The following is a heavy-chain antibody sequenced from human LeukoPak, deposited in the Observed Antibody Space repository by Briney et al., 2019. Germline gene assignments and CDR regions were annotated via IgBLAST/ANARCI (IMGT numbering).Heavy chain of an antibody. D-gene: IGHD3-10*01. J-gene: IGHJ4*02. CDR2: ISYDGSNK. CDR3: ARVGGRPDY. CDR1: GFTFSSYA. V-gene: IGHV3-30-3*01. Sequence: PGGSLRLSCAASGFTFSSYAMHWARQAPGKGLEWVAVISYDGSNKYYADSVKGRFTISRDNSKNTLYLQMNSLRAEDTAVYYCARVGGRPDYWGQGTLVTVSS.